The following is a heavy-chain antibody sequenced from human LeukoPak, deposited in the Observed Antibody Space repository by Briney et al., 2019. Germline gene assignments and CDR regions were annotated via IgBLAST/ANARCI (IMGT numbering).Heavy chain of an antibody. D-gene: IGHD2-15*01. CDR3: ARANFLYCSSSTCFFDY. CDR2: IYPNDGDT. J-gene: IGHJ4*02. CDR1: GYTFTDYY. Sequence: ASVKVSCKASGYTFTDYYMHWVRQAPGQGFEWMGWIYPNDGDTNYAQKFQGRVTMTRDTSISTAHMEVSRLRSDDTAVYYCARANFLYCSSSTCFFDYWGQGTLVTVSS. V-gene: IGHV1-2*02.